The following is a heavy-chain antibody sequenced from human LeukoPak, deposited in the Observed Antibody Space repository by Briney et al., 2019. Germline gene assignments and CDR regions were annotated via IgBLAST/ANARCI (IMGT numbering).Heavy chain of an antibody. D-gene: IGHD3-22*01. CDR3: TTDLGGYYNYYYYYYMDV. CDR1: GFTFSSYG. CDR2: IRSKANSYAT. V-gene: IGHV3-73*01. Sequence: GGSLRLSCAASGFTFSSYGMHWVRQASGKGLEWVGRIRSKANSYATAYAASVKGRFTISRDDSKNTAYLQMNSLKTEDTAVYYCTTDLGGYYNYYYYYYMDVWGKGTTVTISS. J-gene: IGHJ6*03.